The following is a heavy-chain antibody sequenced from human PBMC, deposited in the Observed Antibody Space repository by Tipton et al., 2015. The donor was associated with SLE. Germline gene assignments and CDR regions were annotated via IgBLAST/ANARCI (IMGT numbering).Heavy chain of an antibody. J-gene: IGHJ4*02. CDR2: IYHSGST. V-gene: IGHV4-38-2*02. CDR3: ARAGDY. Sequence: TLSLTCSVSPNSISSGYYWGWIRQPPGKGLEWIGSIYHSGSTYYNPSLKSRVTISVDTSKNQFSLKLSSVTAADTAVYYCARAGDYWGQGTLVTVSS. CDR1: PNSISSGYY.